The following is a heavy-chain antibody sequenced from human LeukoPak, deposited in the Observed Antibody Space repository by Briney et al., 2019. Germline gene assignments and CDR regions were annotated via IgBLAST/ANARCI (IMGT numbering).Heavy chain of an antibody. J-gene: IGHJ4*02. V-gene: IGHV3-30*01. D-gene: IGHD2-2*01. CDR2: ISHDGSNK. CDR1: GFTFSSYA. CDR3: ARDGGVGVVVVPAADYFDY. Sequence: VGSLRLSCAASGFTFSSYAMHWVRQAPGKGLEWVAVISHDGSNKYYADSVKGRFTISRDNSKNTLYLQMNSLRAEDTAVYYCARDGGVGVVVVPAADYFDYWGQGTLVTVSS.